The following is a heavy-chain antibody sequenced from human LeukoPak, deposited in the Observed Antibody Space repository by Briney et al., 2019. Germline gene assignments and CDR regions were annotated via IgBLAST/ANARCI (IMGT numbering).Heavy chain of an antibody. CDR1: GLTFGNYG. CDR3: AEVESSYCRI. V-gene: IGHV3-23*01. CDR2: IGGGGYTT. Sequence: GGSLRLSCVASGLTFGNYGMNWVRQAPGKGLEWVSSIGGGGYTTYYADSVRGRFNISRDNSKNLMYLQMSSLRAEDTAIYYCAEVESSYCRIWGQGTLVTVSS. J-gene: IGHJ4*02. D-gene: IGHD3-10*01.